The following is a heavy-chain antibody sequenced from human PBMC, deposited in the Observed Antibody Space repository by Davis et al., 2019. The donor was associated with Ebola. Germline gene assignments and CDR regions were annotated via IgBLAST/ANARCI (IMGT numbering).Heavy chain of an antibody. D-gene: IGHD3-3*01. CDR3: ATLRFYYAFDI. Sequence: LRLSCIVSGGSISSGGYYWSWIRQRPGKGLEWIGYIYYSGSTYYNPSLKSRLTISVDTSKNQFSLKLSSVTAADTAVYYCATLRFYYAFDIWGQGTMVTVSS. CDR1: GGSISSGGYY. J-gene: IGHJ3*02. CDR2: IYYSGST. V-gene: IGHV4-31*03.